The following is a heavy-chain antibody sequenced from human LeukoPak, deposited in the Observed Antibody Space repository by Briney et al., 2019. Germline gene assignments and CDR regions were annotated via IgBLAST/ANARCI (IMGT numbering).Heavy chain of an antibody. Sequence: GGSLRLSCAASGFTVSSNYMNWVRQAPGEGLEWVSYISSLSGSIYYADSVKGRFTISRDNAKNSLYLQMNSLRAEDSATYYCVREGFYFFDFWGQGTLVTVSS. CDR1: GFTVSSNY. V-gene: IGHV3-48*01. CDR3: VREGFYFFDF. J-gene: IGHJ4*01. CDR2: ISSLSGSI.